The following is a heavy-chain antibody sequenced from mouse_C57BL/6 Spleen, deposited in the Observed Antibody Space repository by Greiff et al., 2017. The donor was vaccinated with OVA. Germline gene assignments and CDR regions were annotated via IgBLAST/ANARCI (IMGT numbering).Heavy chain of an antibody. D-gene: IGHD1-1*01. J-gene: IGHJ4*01. Sequence: QVQLQQSGAELVKPGASVKLSCKASGYTFTSYWMQWVKQRPGQGLEWIGEIDPSDGYTNYNQKFKGKATLTVDTSSSTAYMQLSSLTSEDSAVYYSAGSYGNGLMDYWGQGTSVTVSA. CDR3: AGSYGNGLMDY. V-gene: IGHV1-50*01. CDR2: IDPSDGYT. CDR1: GYTFTSYW.